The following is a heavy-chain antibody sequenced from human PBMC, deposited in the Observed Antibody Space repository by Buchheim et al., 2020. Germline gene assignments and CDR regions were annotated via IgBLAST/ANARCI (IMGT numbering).Heavy chain of an antibody. D-gene: IGHD6-25*01. J-gene: IGHJ5*02. CDR3: ARGIAATANPNWFDP. Sequence: EVQLVDSGGGLVQPGGSLRVSCAASGFAFRNYDMNWVRQAPGQGLEWVSRITSDGSGTGYADSVTGRFTISRDNAKNTLYLQMNSLSPEDTAVYFCARGIAATANPNWFDPWGQGTL. CDR2: ITSDGSGT. CDR1: GFAFRNYD. V-gene: IGHV3-74*02.